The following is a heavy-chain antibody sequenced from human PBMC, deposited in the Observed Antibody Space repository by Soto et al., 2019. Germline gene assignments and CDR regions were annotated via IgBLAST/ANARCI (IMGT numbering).Heavy chain of an antibody. D-gene: IGHD6-19*01. J-gene: IGHJ5*02. CDR1: GFTFSSYA. Sequence: EVQLLESGGGLVQPGGSLRLSCAASGFTFSSYAMSWVRQAPGKGLEWVSAISGSGGSTYYADSVKGRFTISRDNSKNTLYWKMNSGGPGNTALYYCAKGGQWRALLGPRKALAPWGQGTLVTLPS. CDR2: ISGSGGST. V-gene: IGHV3-23*01. CDR3: AKGGQWRALLGPRKALAP.